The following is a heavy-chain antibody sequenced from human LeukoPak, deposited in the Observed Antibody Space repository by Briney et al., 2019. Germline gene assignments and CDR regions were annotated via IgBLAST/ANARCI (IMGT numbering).Heavy chain of an antibody. Sequence: ASVKVSCKASGYTFTGYYMHWVRQAPGQGLEWMGWINPNSGGTNYAQKFQGRVTMTRDTSISTAYMELSRLRSDDTAVYYCAKEAGLDYSGSGSYYKAPPYWGQGTLVTVSS. D-gene: IGHD3-10*01. J-gene: IGHJ4*02. CDR2: INPNSGGT. CDR3: AKEAGLDYSGSGSYYKAPPY. V-gene: IGHV1-2*02. CDR1: GYTFTGYY.